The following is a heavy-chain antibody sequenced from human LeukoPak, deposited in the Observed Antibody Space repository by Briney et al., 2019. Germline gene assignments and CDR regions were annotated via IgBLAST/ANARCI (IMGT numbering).Heavy chain of an antibody. V-gene: IGHV3-23*01. CDR2: ISGSGSRT. Sequence: GGSLRLSCAASGFTFNNYAMSWVRQAPGKGLEWVSAISGSGSRTYYADSVKGRFAISRDNSKNTLNLQMNSLGAEDTAVYYCAKDSNGDYGVEYFQHWGQGTLVTVSS. J-gene: IGHJ1*01. D-gene: IGHD4-17*01. CDR1: GFTFNNYA. CDR3: AKDSNGDYGVEYFQH.